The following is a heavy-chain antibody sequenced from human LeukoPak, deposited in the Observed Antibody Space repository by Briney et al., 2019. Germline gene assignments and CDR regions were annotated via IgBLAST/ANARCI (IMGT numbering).Heavy chain of an antibody. CDR2: ISYDGSNK. Sequence: PGGSLRLSCAASGFTFSSYAMHRVRQAPGKGLEWVAVISYDGSNKYYADSVKGRFTISRDNSKNTLYLQMNSLRAEDTAVYYCARDSYDWNGHLDYWGQGTLVSVSS. D-gene: IGHD1-20*01. V-gene: IGHV3-30*04. CDR1: GFTFSSYA. J-gene: IGHJ4*02. CDR3: ARDSYDWNGHLDY.